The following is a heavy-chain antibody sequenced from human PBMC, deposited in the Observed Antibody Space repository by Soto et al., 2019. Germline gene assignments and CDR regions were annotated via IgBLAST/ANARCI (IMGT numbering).Heavy chain of an antibody. V-gene: IGHV6-1*01. CDR1: GVSLSSNTAA. CDR2: TYYRSNWRH. CDR3: ARGVAGSGFDF. J-gene: IGHJ4*02. Sequence: PPQTPSPPCAISGVSLSSNTAAWDWVRSSPSRGVEWRVRTYYRSNWRHDYAVSVKSRITVNPDTSKNHFSLQLNSVTPDDTAVYYCARGVAGSGFDFWGQGTLVTVSS. D-gene: IGHD6-19*01.